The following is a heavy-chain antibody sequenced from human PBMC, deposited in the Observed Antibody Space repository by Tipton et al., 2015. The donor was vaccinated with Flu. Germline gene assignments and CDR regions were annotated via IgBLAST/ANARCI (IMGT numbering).Heavy chain of an antibody. V-gene: IGHV4-59*01. D-gene: IGHD6-19*01. CDR3: MMGEQWLGPPFEF. CDR2: VYYTGST. Sequence: TLSLTCTVSGGSMSGYYWSWIRQPPGKTLEWIGYVYYTGSTRYNPSLNSRLTLSVDTSKNQFSLELSSLTPADTAVYYCMMGEQWLGPPFEFWDQGTLVTVSS. J-gene: IGHJ4*02. CDR1: GGSMSGYY.